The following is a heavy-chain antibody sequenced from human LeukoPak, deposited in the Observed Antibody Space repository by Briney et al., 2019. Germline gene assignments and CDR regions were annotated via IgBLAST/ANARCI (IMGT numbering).Heavy chain of an antibody. CDR2: ISNDGSNK. V-gene: IGHV3-30-3*01. Sequence: GGSLRLSCAASGFTFSSSTMHWVRQAPGKGLEWVAVISNDGSNKYYADSVRGRFTISRDNSMNTLYLQLNSLRAEDTAVYYCARETSAAGTWYFDYWGQGTLVTVSS. J-gene: IGHJ4*02. CDR3: ARETSAAGTWYFDY. D-gene: IGHD6-13*01. CDR1: GFTFSSST.